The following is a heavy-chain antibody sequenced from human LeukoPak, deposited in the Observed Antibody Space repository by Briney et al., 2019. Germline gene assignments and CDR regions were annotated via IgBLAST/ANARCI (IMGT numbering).Heavy chain of an antibody. CDR1: GGSISSGDYY. J-gene: IGHJ3*02. CDR2: IYYSGST. V-gene: IGHV4-30-4*01. Sequence: SETLSLTCTVSGGSISSGDYYWSWIRQPPGKGLEWIGYIYYSGSTYYNPSLKSRVAISVDTSKNQFSLKLSSVTAADTAVYYCAREGLYSSSWSDAFDIWGQGTMVTVSS. CDR3: AREGLYSSSWSDAFDI. D-gene: IGHD6-13*01.